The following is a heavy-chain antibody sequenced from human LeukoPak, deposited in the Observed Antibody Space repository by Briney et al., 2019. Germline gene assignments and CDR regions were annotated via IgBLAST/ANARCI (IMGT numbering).Heavy chain of an antibody. CDR1: GFTFSTYA. D-gene: IGHD2-15*01. J-gene: IGHJ4*02. CDR2: ISGGGGDT. CDR3: ARDRIAGTSPKMDY. Sequence: PGGSLRLSCAASGFTFSTYAMSWVRQAPGKGLEWVSVISGGGGDTFYADSVKGRFTISRDNSKNTVCLQLNSLGAEDTAVYYCARDRIAGTSPKMDYWGQGALVTVSS. V-gene: IGHV3-23*01.